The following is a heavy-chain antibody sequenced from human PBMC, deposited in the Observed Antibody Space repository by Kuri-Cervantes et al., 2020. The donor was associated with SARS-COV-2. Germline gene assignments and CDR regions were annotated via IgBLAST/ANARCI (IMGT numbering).Heavy chain of an antibody. CDR2: IGTAGDT. CDR1: GFTFSSYD. D-gene: IGHD4-23*01. CDR3: ARGGNPAWNMDV. Sequence: GGSLRLSCAACGFTFSSYDMHWVRQATGKGLEWVSAIGTAGDTYYLGSVKGQFTISRENAKNSLYLQMNSLRAGDTAVYYCARGGNPAWNMDVWGKGTTVTVSS. J-gene: IGHJ6*03. V-gene: IGHV3-13*03.